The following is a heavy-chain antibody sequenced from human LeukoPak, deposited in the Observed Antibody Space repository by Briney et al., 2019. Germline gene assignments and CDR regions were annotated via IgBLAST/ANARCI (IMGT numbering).Heavy chain of an antibody. CDR2: ISAYNGNT. CDR1: GYTFTSYG. CDR3: ARGQRRGGNRNYYGSGSYYYFDY. D-gene: IGHD3-10*01. Sequence: ASVKVSCKASGYTFTSYGISWVRQAPGQGLEWMGWISAYNGNTNYAQKLQGRVTITRNTSISTAYMELSSLRSEDTAVYYCARGQRRGGNRNYYGSGSYYYFDYWGQGTLVTVSS. J-gene: IGHJ4*02. V-gene: IGHV1-18*01.